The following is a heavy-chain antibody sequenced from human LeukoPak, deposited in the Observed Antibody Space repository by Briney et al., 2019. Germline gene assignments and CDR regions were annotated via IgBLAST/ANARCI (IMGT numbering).Heavy chain of an antibody. V-gene: IGHV3-23*01. Sequence: GGSLGLSCAASGFTFSTYAVTWVRQAPGKGLEWVSAIRGDGATKFYADSVKGRFTVSRDNSKNTVYLQMNSLRAEDTAVYYCAKDQSRDYFRGADYWGQGTLVTVSS. J-gene: IGHJ4*02. D-gene: IGHD2/OR15-2a*01. CDR2: IRGDGATK. CDR1: GFTFSTYA. CDR3: AKDQSRDYFRGADY.